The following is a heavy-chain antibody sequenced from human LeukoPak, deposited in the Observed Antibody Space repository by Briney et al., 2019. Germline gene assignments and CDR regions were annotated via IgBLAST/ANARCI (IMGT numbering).Heavy chain of an antibody. V-gene: IGHV4-61*02. Sequence: PSQTLSLTCTVSGGSISSGSYYWRWIRQPAGKGLEWIGRIYTSGSTNYNPSLKSRVTISVDTSKNQFSLKLSSVTAADTAVYYCARLTVVVVAATPGAFDIWGQGTMVTVSS. J-gene: IGHJ3*02. CDR3: ARLTVVVVAATPGAFDI. D-gene: IGHD2-15*01. CDR1: GGSISSGSYY. CDR2: IYTSGST.